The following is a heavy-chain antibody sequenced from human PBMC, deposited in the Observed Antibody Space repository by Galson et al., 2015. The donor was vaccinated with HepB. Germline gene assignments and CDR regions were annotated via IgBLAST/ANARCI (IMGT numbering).Heavy chain of an antibody. J-gene: IGHJ4*02. CDR2: ISSSSSYI. CDR1: GFTFSRYS. D-gene: IGHD3-10*01. CDR3: ARDPLTGPGGY. Sequence: SLRLSCAASGFTFSRYSMNWVRQAPGKGLEWVSSISSSSSYIYYADSVKGRFTISRDNAKNSLYLQMNSLRAEDTAVYYCARDPLTGPGGYWGQGTLVTVSS. V-gene: IGHV3-21*01.